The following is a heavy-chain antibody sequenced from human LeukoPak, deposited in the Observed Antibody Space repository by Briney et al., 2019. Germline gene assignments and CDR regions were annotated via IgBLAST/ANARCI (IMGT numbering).Heavy chain of an antibody. J-gene: IGHJ4*02. CDR1: GFTFSSYS. CDR3: ARVMVRGIVQLSALFDY. V-gene: IGHV3-21*01. D-gene: IGHD3-10*01. CDR2: ISSSSSYI. Sequence: GGSLRLSCAASGFTFSSYSMNWVRQAPGKRLEWVSSISSSSSYIYYADSVKGRFTISRDNAKNSLYLQMNSLRAEDTAVYYCARVMVRGIVQLSALFDYWGQGTLVTVSS.